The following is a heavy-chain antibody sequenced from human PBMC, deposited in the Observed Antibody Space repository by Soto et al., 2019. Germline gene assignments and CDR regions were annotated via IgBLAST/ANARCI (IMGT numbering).Heavy chain of an antibody. Sequence: ASVKVSCKASGYRFTSYYMHWVRQAPGQGLEWMGIINPNSGITNYAQNFQGRVTMTRDTSTSTVYMELSSLKSEDTAVYYCARSRGAAAGINWFHPWGQGTLVTVSS. CDR2: INPNSGIT. D-gene: IGHD6-13*01. V-gene: IGHV1-46*03. CDR1: GYRFTSYY. CDR3: ARSRGAAAGINWFHP. J-gene: IGHJ5*02.